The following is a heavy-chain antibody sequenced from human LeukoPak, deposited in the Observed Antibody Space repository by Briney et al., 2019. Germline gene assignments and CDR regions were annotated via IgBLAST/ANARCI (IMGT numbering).Heavy chain of an antibody. V-gene: IGHV1-8*01. Sequence: ASVKVSCKASGYTFTSYDINWVRQATGQGLEWMGWMNPNSGNTGYAQKFQGRVTMTRNTSISTAYMELSSLRSEDTAVYYCARVPMVRGRKAFDIWGRGTMVTVSS. D-gene: IGHD3-10*01. CDR3: ARVPMVRGRKAFDI. CDR1: GYTFTSYD. J-gene: IGHJ3*02. CDR2: MNPNSGNT.